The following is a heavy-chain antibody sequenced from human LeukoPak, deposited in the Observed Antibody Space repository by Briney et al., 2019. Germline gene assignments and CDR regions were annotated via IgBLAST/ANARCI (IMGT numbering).Heavy chain of an antibody. Sequence: ASVKVSCKASGYTFTSYYMHWVRQAPGQGLEWMGLINPICRSTSYAQKFQDRVTMTRDRPTSTVYMEVASLSAEDTAVYYFASEYYDSSGYYFYVDYWGQGTLVTVSS. J-gene: IGHJ4*02. CDR1: GYTFTSYY. CDR2: INPICRST. V-gene: IGHV1-46*01. D-gene: IGHD3-22*01. CDR3: ASEYYDSSGYYFYVDY.